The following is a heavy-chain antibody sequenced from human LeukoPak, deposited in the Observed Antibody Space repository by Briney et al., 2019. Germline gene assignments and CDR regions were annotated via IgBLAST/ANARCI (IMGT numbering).Heavy chain of an antibody. CDR2: INPNSGGT. CDR3: ARDERGGGVDSSGYSNY. Sequence: GASVKVSCKASGYTFTGYYMHWVRQAPGQGLEWMGWINPNSGGTNYAQKFQGRVTMTRDTSISTAYMELSRLRSDDTAVYYCARDERGGGVDSSGYSNYWGQGTLVTVSS. V-gene: IGHV1-2*02. J-gene: IGHJ4*02. D-gene: IGHD3-22*01. CDR1: GYTFTGYY.